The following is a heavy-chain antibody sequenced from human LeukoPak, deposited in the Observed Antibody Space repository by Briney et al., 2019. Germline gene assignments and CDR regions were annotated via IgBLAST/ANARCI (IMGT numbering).Heavy chain of an antibody. CDR3: ARGRPIIAVAGTSYFDY. Sequence: SETLSLTCAVSGYSISSGYYWGWIRQPPGKGLEWIGSIYHSGSTYYNPSLKSRVTISVDTSKNQFSLKLSSVTAADTAVYYCARGRPIIAVAGTSYFDYWGQGTLVTVSS. CDR2: IYHSGST. CDR1: GYSISSGYY. J-gene: IGHJ4*02. D-gene: IGHD6-19*01. V-gene: IGHV4-38-2*01.